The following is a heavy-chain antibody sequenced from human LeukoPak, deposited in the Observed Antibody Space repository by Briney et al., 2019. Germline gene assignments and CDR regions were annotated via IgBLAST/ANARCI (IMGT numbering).Heavy chain of an antibody. CDR3: ARGGDWGSYYY. J-gene: IGHJ4*02. V-gene: IGHV4-34*01. Sequence: PSETLSLTCAVYGGSFSGYYWSWIRQPPGKGLEWIGEINHSGSTNYNPSLKSRVTISVDTSKNQFSLKLSSVTAADTAVYYCARGGDWGSYYYWGQGTLVTVSS. D-gene: IGHD3-16*01. CDR1: GGSFSGYY. CDR2: INHSGST.